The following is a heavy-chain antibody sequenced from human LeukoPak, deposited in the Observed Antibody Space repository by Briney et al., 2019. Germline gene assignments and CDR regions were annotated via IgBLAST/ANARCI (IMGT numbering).Heavy chain of an antibody. CDR3: AKWGDPTHTPDH. CDR1: GFTFSSYW. CDR2: INSDGSST. J-gene: IGHJ4*02. V-gene: IGHV3-74*01. D-gene: IGHD3-10*01. Sequence: PGGSLRLSCAAPGFTFSSYWMHWVRQAPGKGLVWVSRINSDGSSTSYADSVKGRFTISRDNAKNTLYLQMNSLRAEDTAVYYCAKWGDPTHTPDHWGQGTLVTVSS.